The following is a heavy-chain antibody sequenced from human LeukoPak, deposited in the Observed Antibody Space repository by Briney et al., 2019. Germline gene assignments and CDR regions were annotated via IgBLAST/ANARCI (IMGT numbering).Heavy chain of an antibody. Sequence: GGSLRLSCAASGFTFTSYWMHWVRHAPGKGLVWVSRINTDGSSTSYADSVKGRFTISRDNAKNTLYLQMNSLRAEDTAVCYCARDTYDSSGYYYGPFDYWGQGTLVTVSS. CDR1: GFTFTSYW. CDR3: ARDTYDSSGYYYGPFDY. D-gene: IGHD3-22*01. J-gene: IGHJ4*02. CDR2: INTDGSST. V-gene: IGHV3-74*01.